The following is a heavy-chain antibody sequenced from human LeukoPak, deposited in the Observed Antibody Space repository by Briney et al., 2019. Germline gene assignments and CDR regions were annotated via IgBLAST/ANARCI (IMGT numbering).Heavy chain of an antibody. CDR1: RLPFNVHY. J-gene: IGHJ4*02. V-gene: IGHV3-23*01. D-gene: IGHD1-14*01. CDR3: ADYRKPQGLDY. CDR2: IDASGSDT. Sequence: GGTLRLSHEVSRLPFNVHYIACVPEPPGQGLEWVSAIDASGSDTYYTDCVKGRFTISRDNSKNTWYLQMNSLRVEDTAVYYCADYRKPQGLDYWGQGTLVTVSA.